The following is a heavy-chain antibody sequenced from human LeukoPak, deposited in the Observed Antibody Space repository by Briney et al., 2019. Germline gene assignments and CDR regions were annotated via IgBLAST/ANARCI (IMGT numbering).Heavy chain of an antibody. Sequence: PSETLSLTCTVSGDSISSDYWSWIRQPPGKGLEWIGFINNRGTTSYNPSLKSRVTISRGMSKNQFALKLSSVSAADTAVYYCARYRDGDRDISLDIWGQGTLVTVSS. CDR3: ARYRDGDRDISLDI. V-gene: IGHV4-4*08. CDR2: INNRGTT. J-gene: IGHJ4*02. CDR1: GDSISSDY. D-gene: IGHD4-17*01.